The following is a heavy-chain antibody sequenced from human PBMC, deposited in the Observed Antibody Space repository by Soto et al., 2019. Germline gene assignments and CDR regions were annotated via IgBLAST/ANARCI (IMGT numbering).Heavy chain of an antibody. Sequence: QITLKESGPTLVKPTQTLTLTCIFSGFSLSTSGVGVGWIRQPPGKSLEWLALISWDDEKRYNPSLRNRLTLAKDSSKNQVVLTMTNLDPVDTATYYCAHRRARTAVRDDAYDVWGQGTLVVVSS. J-gene: IGHJ3*01. V-gene: IGHV2-5*02. CDR2: ISWDDEK. CDR1: GFSLSTSGVG. D-gene: IGHD3-10*01. CDR3: AHRRARTAVRDDAYDV.